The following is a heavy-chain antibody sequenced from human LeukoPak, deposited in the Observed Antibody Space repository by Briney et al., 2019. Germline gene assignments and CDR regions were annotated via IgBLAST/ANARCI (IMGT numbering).Heavy chain of an antibody. Sequence: PGGSLRLSCAASGFTFRDYVMSWVRQAPGKGLEWVSYIDPSGTALFYADSVKRRFTISRDNGKNSLYLQLRSLRADDTVVYYWARAAYNWNWVQGTLVTVSS. D-gene: IGHD1-20*01. V-gene: IGHV3-11*01. J-gene: IGHJ4*02. CDR1: GFTFRDYV. CDR3: ARAAYNWN. CDR2: IDPSGTAL.